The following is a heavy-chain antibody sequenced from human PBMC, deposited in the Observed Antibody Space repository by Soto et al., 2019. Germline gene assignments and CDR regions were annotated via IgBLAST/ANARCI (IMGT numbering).Heavy chain of an antibody. CDR1: GGSISSGGYS. Sequence: QLQLQESGSGLVKASQTLSLTCAVSGGSISSGGYSWSWIRQPPGKGLEWIGYIYHGSTNYNPSLKSRVTISIDRSKNQFSLKLSSVTAADTAVYYCASSGSRGIGAFDIWGQGTMVTVSS. CDR2: IYHGST. CDR3: ASSGSRGIGAFDI. D-gene: IGHD3-22*01. J-gene: IGHJ3*02. V-gene: IGHV4-30-2*01.